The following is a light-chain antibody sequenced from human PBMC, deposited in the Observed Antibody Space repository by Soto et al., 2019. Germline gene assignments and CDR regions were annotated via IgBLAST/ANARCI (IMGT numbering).Light chain of an antibody. V-gene: IGLV1-40*01. CDR3: QSYDSSLSGYV. CDR1: SSNIGARHD. Sequence: QSALTQPPSVSGAPGQGVTISCTGSSSNIGARHDVHWYQQLPGRAPKLLMYDNANRPSGVPDRFSGSKSGTSASLAIAGLQAEDEGDYYCQSYDSSLSGYVFGTGTKVTV. CDR2: DNA. J-gene: IGLJ1*01.